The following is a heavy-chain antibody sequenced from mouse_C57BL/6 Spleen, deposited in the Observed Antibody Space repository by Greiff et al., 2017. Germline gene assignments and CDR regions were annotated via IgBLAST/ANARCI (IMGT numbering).Heavy chain of an antibody. D-gene: IGHD2-4*01. J-gene: IGHJ4*01. CDR3: ARGYYDYDGYAMDY. CDR2: IAPEDGET. Sequence: EVHLVESGAELVKPGASVKLSCTASGFNIKDYYMHWVKQRTEQGLEWIGRIAPEDGETKYAPKFQGKATITADTSSNTADLQLSSLTSEDSAVYDCARGYYDYDGYAMDYWGQGTSVTVSS. CDR1: GFNIKDYY. V-gene: IGHV14-2*01.